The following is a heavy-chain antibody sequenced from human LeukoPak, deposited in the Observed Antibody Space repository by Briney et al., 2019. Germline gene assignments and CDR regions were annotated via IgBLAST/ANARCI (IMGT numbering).Heavy chain of an antibody. V-gene: IGHV3-21*01. D-gene: IGHD4-17*01. CDR3: ARRAVTTSDAFDI. CDR1: GFTFSSYS. CDR2: ISSSSSYI. Sequence: GGSLRLSCAASGFTFSSYSMNWVRQAPGKGLEWVSSISSSSSYIYYADSVKGRFTISRDNAKNSLYLQMNSLRAEDTAVYYCARRAVTTSDAFDIWGQGTMVTVSS. J-gene: IGHJ3*02.